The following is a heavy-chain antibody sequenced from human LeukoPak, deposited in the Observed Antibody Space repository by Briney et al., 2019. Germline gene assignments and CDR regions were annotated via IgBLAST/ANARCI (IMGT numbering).Heavy chain of an antibody. CDR2: IKEDGSER. J-gene: IGHJ4*02. D-gene: IGHD3-16*01. Sequence: GGSLRLSCAASGFPFSTYWMSWARQAPGKGLEWVANIKEDGSERYHVDSVKGRFTISRDNAKNSLYLQMNSLRAEDTAVYYCARELFGVVDYWGQGILVTVSS. CDR1: GFPFSTYW. V-gene: IGHV3-7*04. CDR3: ARELFGVVDY.